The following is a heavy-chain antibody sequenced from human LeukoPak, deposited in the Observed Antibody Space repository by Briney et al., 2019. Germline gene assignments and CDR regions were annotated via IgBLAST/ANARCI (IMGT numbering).Heavy chain of an antibody. CDR2: INHSGST. V-gene: IGHV4-34*01. D-gene: IGHD3-22*01. Sequence: PSETLSLTCAVYGGSFSGYYWSWIRQPPGKGLEWIGEINHSGSTNYNPSLKSRVTISVDTSKNQFSLKLSSVTAADTAVYYCARREVGYDSSGYYSYYFDYWGQGTLVTVSS. CDR1: GGSFSGYY. CDR3: ARREVGYDSSGYYSYYFDY. J-gene: IGHJ4*02.